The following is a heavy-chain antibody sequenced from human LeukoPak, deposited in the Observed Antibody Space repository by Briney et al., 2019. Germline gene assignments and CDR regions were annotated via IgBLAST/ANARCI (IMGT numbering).Heavy chain of an antibody. CDR2: IYYSGST. CDR1: GGSISSYY. CDR3: ARVGIYGSGSLFDY. V-gene: IGHV4-59*01. D-gene: IGHD3-10*01. Sequence: SETLSLTCTVSGGSISSYYWSWIRQPPGKGLEWIGYIYYSGSTNYNPSLKSRVTISVDTSKNQFSLKLSSVTAADTAVYYCARVGIYGSGSLFDYWGQGTLVTVSS. J-gene: IGHJ4*02.